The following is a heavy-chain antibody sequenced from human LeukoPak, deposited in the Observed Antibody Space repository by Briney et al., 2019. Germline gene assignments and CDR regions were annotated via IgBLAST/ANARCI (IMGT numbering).Heavy chain of an antibody. CDR2: ISYGGNNK. Sequence: GGSLRLSCAASGFTFSSYAMHWVRQAPGKGLEWVAVISYGGNNKYYADSVRGRFTISRDNSKKSLYLQMNSLRVEDTAVYYCAREWRGSGDYWGQGTLVTVSS. D-gene: IGHD3-10*01. CDR3: AREWRGSGDY. J-gene: IGHJ4*02. V-gene: IGHV3-30*04. CDR1: GFTFSSYA.